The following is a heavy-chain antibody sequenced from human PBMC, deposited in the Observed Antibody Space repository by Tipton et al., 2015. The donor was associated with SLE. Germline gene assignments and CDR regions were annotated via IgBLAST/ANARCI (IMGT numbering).Heavy chain of an antibody. CDR2: ISSSSSYI. Sequence: GSLRLSCAASGFTFSSYSMNWVRQAPGKGLEWVSSISSSSSYIYYADSVKGRFTISRDNAKNSLYLKMNSLRAEDTAVYYCARGKTGPIVVVYFDYWGQGTLVTVSS. CDR3: ARGKTGPIVVVYFDY. CDR1: GFTFSSYS. D-gene: IGHD3-22*01. J-gene: IGHJ4*02. V-gene: IGHV3-21*01.